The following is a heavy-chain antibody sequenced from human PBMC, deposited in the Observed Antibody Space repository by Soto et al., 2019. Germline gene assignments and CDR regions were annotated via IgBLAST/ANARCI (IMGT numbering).Heavy chain of an antibody. Sequence: PSETLSLTCAVYGGSFSGYYWSWIRQPPGKGLEWIGEINHSGSTNYNPSLKSRVTISVDTSKNQFSLKLSSVTAADTAVYYCARRPHITMSRGVPTYYYYYMDVWGKGTTVTVSS. V-gene: IGHV4-34*01. CDR1: GGSFSGYY. CDR2: INHSGST. CDR3: ARRPHITMSRGVPTYYYYYMDV. J-gene: IGHJ6*03. D-gene: IGHD3-10*01.